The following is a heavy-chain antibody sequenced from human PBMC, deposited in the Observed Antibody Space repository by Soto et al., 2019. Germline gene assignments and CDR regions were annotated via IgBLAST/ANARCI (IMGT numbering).Heavy chain of an antibody. CDR1: GGSVSTGVHY. V-gene: IGHV4-61*08. J-gene: IGHJ2*01. CDR2: IYYSGST. Sequence: QVQLQESGPGLVKPSETLTLTCTVSVSGGSVSTGVHYWSWIRQPPGKGLEWIGYIYYSGSTNYNPSLKSRVTISVDTSKNQFSLKLTSVTAADTAVYYCARGYYTSWYWFDRWGRGTLVTVSS. D-gene: IGHD6-13*01. CDR3: ARGYYTSWYWFDR.